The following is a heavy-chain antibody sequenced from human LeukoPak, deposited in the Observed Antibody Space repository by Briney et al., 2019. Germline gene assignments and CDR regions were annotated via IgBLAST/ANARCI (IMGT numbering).Heavy chain of an antibody. CDR1: GGSIGSYH. Sequence: PSETLSLTCSVSGGSIGSYHWSWIRQPPGKGLEWIGHVHYTWNTKYNPSLTGRVSISLDRSKNQFSLSLTSVTAADTAVYYCARVASKGGMDVWGQRTTVTVSS. V-gene: IGHV4-59*01. J-gene: IGHJ6*02. CDR3: ARVASKGGMDV. CDR2: VHYTWNT.